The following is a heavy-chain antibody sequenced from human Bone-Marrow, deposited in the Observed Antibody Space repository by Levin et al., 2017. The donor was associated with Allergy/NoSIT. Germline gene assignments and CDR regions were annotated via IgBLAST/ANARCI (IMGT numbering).Heavy chain of an antibody. CDR3: VRESGPTWYFDL. D-gene: IGHD1-26*01. J-gene: IGHJ2*01. V-gene: IGHV4-59*01. CDR1: GASLRSDF. Sequence: PGGSLRLSCSVSGASLRSDFWTWIRQPPGKGLEWVGYVSYGGTPLYNPSLNSRVTISLDMSKNQFSLEMTTVTPDDTAVYYCVRESGPTWYFDLWGRGTLVTVSS. CDR2: VSYGGTP.